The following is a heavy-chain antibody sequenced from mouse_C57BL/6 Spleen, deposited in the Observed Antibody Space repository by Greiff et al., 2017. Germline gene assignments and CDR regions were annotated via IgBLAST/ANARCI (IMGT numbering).Heavy chain of an antibody. CDR2: IYPRSGNT. Sequence: VQLQQSGAELARPGASVKLSCKASGYTFTSYGISWVKQRTGQGLEWIGEIYPRSGNTYYNEKFKGKATLTADKSSSTAYMELRSLTSEDSAVYCGGRPYYDYNGGADMDYWGQGTSVTVSS. J-gene: IGHJ4*01. CDR3: GRPYYDYNGGADMDY. V-gene: IGHV1-81*01. D-gene: IGHD2-4*01. CDR1: GYTFTSYG.